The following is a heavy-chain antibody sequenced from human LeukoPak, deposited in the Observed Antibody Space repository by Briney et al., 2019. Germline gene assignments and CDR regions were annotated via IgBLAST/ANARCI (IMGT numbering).Heavy chain of an antibody. CDR3: AKGGSNGWYADH. D-gene: IGHD6-19*01. Sequence: PGMSLRLSCVGSGFKFDDYSMHWVRQVPGKGLEWVSGISWSTATIAYADSVKSRFTISRDNAKNSLYLQMNSLRPEDMALYYCAKGGSNGWYADHWGQGTLVTVSS. CDR2: ISWSTATI. CDR1: GFKFDDYS. J-gene: IGHJ5*02. V-gene: IGHV3-9*03.